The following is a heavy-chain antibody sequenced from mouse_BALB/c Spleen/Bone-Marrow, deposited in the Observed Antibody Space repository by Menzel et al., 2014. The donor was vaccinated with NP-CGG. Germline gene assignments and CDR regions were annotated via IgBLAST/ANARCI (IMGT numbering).Heavy chain of an antibody. J-gene: IGHJ2*01. CDR1: RYTFTSYV. CDR3: ARKVVATDYFDY. Sequence: EVQLQQSGPELVKPGASVKMSCKASRYTFTSYVLHWVRQKPGQGLEWIGFMNPFNDDTKYNEKFKGKATLTSDKSSSTAYMELSSLTSEDSAVYYCARKVVATDYFDYWGQGTTLTVSS. CDR2: MNPFNDDT. D-gene: IGHD1-1*01. V-gene: IGHV1-14*01.